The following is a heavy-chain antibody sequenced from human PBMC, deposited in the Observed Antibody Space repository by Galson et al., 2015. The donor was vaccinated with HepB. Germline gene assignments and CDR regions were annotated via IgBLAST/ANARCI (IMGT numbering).Heavy chain of an antibody. CDR3: ARGRYCSSTSCYTVRDYMDV. V-gene: IGHV3-33*01. CDR1: GFTFSSYG. D-gene: IGHD2-2*02. Sequence: SLRLSCAASGFTFSSYGMHWVRQAPGKGLEWVAVIWYDGSNKYYADSVKGRFTISRDNSKNTLYLQMNSLRAEDTAVYYCARGRYCSSTSCYTVRDYMDVWGKGTTVTVSS. J-gene: IGHJ6*03. CDR2: IWYDGSNK.